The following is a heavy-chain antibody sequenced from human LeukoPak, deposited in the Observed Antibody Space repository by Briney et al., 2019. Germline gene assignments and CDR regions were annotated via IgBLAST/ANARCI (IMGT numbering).Heavy chain of an antibody. V-gene: IGHV3-66*01. CDR3: ARATMVRGANY. D-gene: IGHD3-10*01. CDR2: IYSGGST. Sequence: GGSLRLSCAASGFTVSSNYMSWVRQAPGKGLEWVSVIYSGGSTYYADSVKGRFIISRDNSKNTLYLQMNSLRAEDTAVYYCARATMVRGANYWGQGTLVTVSS. CDR1: GFTVSSNY. J-gene: IGHJ4*02.